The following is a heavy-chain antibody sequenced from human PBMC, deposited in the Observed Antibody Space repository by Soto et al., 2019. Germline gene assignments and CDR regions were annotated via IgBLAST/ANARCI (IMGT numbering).Heavy chain of an antibody. J-gene: IGHJ4*02. D-gene: IGHD3-10*01. Sequence: ASVKVSCKAAGYSFSVCFSWVRQAPGQGLEWMGWISASDGSTNSAQKFRGRISLTTDTSTNTAYLDLLSLTSDDTAVYFCATYYFGSGSYYRFDNWGQGTLVTVSS. CDR3: ATYYFGSGSYYRFDN. CDR2: ISASDGST. CDR1: GYSFSVC. V-gene: IGHV1-18*01.